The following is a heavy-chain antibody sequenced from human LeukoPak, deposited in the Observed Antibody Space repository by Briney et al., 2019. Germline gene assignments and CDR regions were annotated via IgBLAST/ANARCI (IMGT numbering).Heavy chain of an antibody. CDR1: GFTVSNCG. J-gene: IGHJ4*02. CDR3: AKDRGPFAVVPDY. V-gene: IGHV3-23*01. D-gene: IGHD3-10*01. Sequence: GGSRRLSCAASGFTVSNCGLSWVRQAPGKGLEWVSAISEGGTYYADSVKGRFTISRDNSKNTLYLQMNSLRAEDTALYYCAKDRGPFAVVPDYWGQGTLVTVSS. CDR2: ISEGGT.